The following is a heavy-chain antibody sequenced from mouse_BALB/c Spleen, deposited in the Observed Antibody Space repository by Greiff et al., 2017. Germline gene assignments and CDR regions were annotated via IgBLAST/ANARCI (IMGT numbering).Heavy chain of an antibody. CDR3: ASKVYAMEY. J-gene: IGHJ4*01. CDR2: IDTSDSYT. V-gene: IGHV1-69*01. Sequence: VQLQQSGAELVMPGASVKMSCKASGYTFTDYWMHWVKQRPGQGLEWIGAIDTSDSYTSYNQKFKGKATLTVDESSSTAYMQLSSLTSEDSAVYYCASKVYAMEYWGQGTSVTVSS. CDR1: GYTFTDYW.